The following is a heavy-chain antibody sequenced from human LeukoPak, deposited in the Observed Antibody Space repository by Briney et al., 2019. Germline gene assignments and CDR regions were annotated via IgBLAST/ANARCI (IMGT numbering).Heavy chain of an antibody. Sequence: GGSLRLSCAASGFTFSSYGMHWVRQAPGKGLEWVAFIPYDGSNEYYADSVKGRFTISRDNAKNTLYLQMKSLRAEDTAVYFCARELPFDYWGQGTLVTVSS. CDR2: IPYDGSNE. CDR3: ARELPFDY. V-gene: IGHV3-30*02. CDR1: GFTFSSYG. J-gene: IGHJ4*02.